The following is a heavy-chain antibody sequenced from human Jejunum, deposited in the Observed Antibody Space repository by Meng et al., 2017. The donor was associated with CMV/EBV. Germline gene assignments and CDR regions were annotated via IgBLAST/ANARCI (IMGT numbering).Heavy chain of an antibody. D-gene: IGHD1-14*01. J-gene: IGHJ4*02. CDR1: GDSFSGHG. CDR2: ITAIFDSA. CDR3: AREARKGAYFDS. Sequence: QGHMLGSGYKLRKPGSAVKVSCKSCGDSFSGHGISWLRLAPGQGLEWVGGITAIFDSANSVQKFQGRVTITTDEFTSTVYMDLKSLRSEDTAVYYCAREARKGAYFDSWGQGTLVTVSS. V-gene: IGHV1-69*05.